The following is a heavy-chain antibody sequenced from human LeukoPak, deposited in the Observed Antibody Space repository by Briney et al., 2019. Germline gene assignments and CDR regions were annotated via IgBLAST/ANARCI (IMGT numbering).Heavy chain of an antibody. CDR3: ARDPVSSGYYYAPHWFDP. CDR1: DDSFSTHY. Sequence: PSETLSLTCTVSDDSFSTHYWTWIRQPPGKGLEWIGYISYSGSTNYNPSLKSRVTISVDTSKNQFSLKLSSVTAADTAVYYCARDPVSSGYYYAPHWFDPWGQGTLVTVSS. V-gene: IGHV4-59*11. CDR2: ISYSGST. D-gene: IGHD3-22*01. J-gene: IGHJ5*02.